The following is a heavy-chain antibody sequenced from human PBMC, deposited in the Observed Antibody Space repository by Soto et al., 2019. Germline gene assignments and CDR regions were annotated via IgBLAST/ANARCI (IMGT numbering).Heavy chain of an antibody. V-gene: IGHV3-30*18. J-gene: IGHJ6*02. CDR3: AKEHCITTRCFRTYFYYGMDV. D-gene: IGHD2-2*01. Sequence: QVQLVESGGGVVQPGRSLRLSCTASGLTFSNYGMHWVRQAPGKGLEWVAVISYDGSNTYYADSVKGRFTISRDNSKNTLYLQMNSLRAEDTAVYYCAKEHCITTRCFRTYFYYGMDVWGQGTTVTVSS. CDR2: ISYDGSNT. CDR1: GLTFSNYG.